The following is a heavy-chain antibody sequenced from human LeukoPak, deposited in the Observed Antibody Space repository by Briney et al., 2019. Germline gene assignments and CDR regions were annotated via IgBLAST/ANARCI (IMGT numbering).Heavy chain of an antibody. Sequence: SETLSLTCAVYGGSFSGYYWSWIRQPPGKGLEWIGEINHSGSTNHNPSLKSRVTISVDTSKNQFSLKLSSVTAAGTAVYYCALAAMVGGRVDYWGQGTLVTVSS. CDR3: ALAAMVGGRVDY. CDR1: GGSFSGYY. CDR2: INHSGST. D-gene: IGHD5-18*01. V-gene: IGHV4-34*01. J-gene: IGHJ4*02.